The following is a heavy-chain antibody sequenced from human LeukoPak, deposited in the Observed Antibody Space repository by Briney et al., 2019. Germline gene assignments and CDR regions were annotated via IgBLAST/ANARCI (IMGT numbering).Heavy chain of an antibody. CDR3: ARDYRYCSGGSCSLAEYFQH. CDR2: IIPIFGTA. D-gene: IGHD2-15*01. CDR1: GGTFSSYA. Sequence: SVKVSCKASGGTFSSYAISWVRQAPGQGLEWMGGIIPIFGTANYAQKFQGRVTITADKSTSTAYMELSSLRSEDTAVYYCARDYRYCSGGSCSLAEYFQHWGQGTLVTVSS. J-gene: IGHJ1*01. V-gene: IGHV1-69*06.